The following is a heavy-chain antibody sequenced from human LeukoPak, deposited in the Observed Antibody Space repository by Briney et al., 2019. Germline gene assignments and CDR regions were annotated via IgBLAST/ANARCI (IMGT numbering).Heavy chain of an antibody. CDR3: ARVSVVYGMDV. CDR2: MYYTGST. J-gene: IGHJ6*02. Sequence: SETLSLTCSVSGGSISSVYWSWIRQPPGKGLEWIGYMYYTGSTNYNPSLKSRVTISLATSKTQFSLKLSSVTPADTAVYYCARVSVVYGMDVWGQGTTVTVSS. V-gene: IGHV4-59*01. CDR1: GGSISSVY.